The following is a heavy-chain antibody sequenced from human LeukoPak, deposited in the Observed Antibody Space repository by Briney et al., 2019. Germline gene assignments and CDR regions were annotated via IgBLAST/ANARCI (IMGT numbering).Heavy chain of an antibody. D-gene: IGHD3-16*01. V-gene: IGHV3-48*03. CDR3: ARRFRD. CDR1: GLTFSGFE. J-gene: IGHJ4*02. CDR2: IKDDGSLK. Sequence: PGGSLRLSCAGSGLTFSGFELNWVRQAPGKGLEWVSYIKDDGSLKTYADFVKGRFTISRDNARNSLYLQMNSLRVEDTAIYYCARRFRDWGQGTLVTVSS.